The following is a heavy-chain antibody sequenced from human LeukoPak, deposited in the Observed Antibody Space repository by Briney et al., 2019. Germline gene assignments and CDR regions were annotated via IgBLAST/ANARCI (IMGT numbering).Heavy chain of an antibody. J-gene: IGHJ4*02. V-gene: IGHV4-34*01. CDR2: INHSGST. CDR3: ARGGEEYSSSWYRLFDY. Sequence: SETLSLTCAVYGGSFSGYYWSWIRQPPGKGLEWIGEINHSGSTNYNPSLKSRVTISVDTSKNQFSLKLSSVTAADTAVYYCARGGEEYSSSWYRLFDYWGQGTLVTVSP. CDR1: GGSFSGYY. D-gene: IGHD6-13*01.